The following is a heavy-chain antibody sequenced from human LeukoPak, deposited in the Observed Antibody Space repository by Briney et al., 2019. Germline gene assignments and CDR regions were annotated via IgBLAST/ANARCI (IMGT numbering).Heavy chain of an antibody. V-gene: IGHV1-69*04. Sequence: SVKVSCKASGYTFTSYYMHWVRQAPGQGLEWMGRIIPILGIANYAQKFQGRVTITADKSTSTAYMELSSLRSEDTAVYYCARDPWFDPWGQGTLVTVSS. CDR1: GYTFTSYY. CDR3: ARDPWFDP. J-gene: IGHJ5*02. CDR2: IIPILGIA.